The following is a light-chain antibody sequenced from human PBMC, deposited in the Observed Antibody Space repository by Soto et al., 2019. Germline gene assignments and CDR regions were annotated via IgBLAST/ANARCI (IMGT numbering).Light chain of an antibody. Sequence: QSALTQPPSASGSPGQSVTISCTGTSSDVGAYKYVCWYQQHPGKAPKLMIYDVTKRPSGVPDRFSGSKSGNTASLTVSGLQDEDEADYYCSSYAGNNYYLFGTGTQLTVL. V-gene: IGLV2-8*01. CDR3: SSYAGNNYYL. J-gene: IGLJ1*01. CDR1: SSDVGAYKY. CDR2: DVT.